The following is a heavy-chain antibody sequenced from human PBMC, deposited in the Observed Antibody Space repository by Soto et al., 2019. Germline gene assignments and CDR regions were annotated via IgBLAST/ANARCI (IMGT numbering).Heavy chain of an antibody. V-gene: IGHV3-30*18. CDR3: AKDGGHRHYDSNLGYYYYGLDV. CDR1: GFTFSNYG. Sequence: EGSLRLSCAASGFTFSNYGTHWVRQAPGKGLEWVAFISYDGRNKYYADSVKGRFSISRDNSKNTLYLQMNSLRAEDTAVYYCAKDGGHRHYDSNLGYYYYGLDVWGQGTTVTVSS. CDR2: ISYDGRNK. D-gene: IGHD3-22*01. J-gene: IGHJ6*02.